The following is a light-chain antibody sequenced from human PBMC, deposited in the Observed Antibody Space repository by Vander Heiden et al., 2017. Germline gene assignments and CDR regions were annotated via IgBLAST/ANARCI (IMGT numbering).Light chain of an antibody. V-gene: IGLV2-23*01. CDR3: CEYGGTSTPVG. CDR1: SSDVGNYNL. Sequence: QSALTQPASVSGCPGQSITISCTGTSSDVGNYNLVSWYQQRPGKAPKLMSYEDSKRPSGVSNRFAGSKSGNTASLTISGLQAEDEAEDYGCEYGGTSTPVGLGGGTKLTVL. J-gene: IGLJ2*01. CDR2: EDS.